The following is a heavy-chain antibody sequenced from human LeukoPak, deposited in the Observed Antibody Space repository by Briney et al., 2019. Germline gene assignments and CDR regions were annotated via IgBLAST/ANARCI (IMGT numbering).Heavy chain of an antibody. Sequence: GGSLRLSCAASKFTFSDYSMSWVRQAPGKGLEWVSSISSIRNYIYYADSVKCRFTVSRDNAKNSLYLQMNSLRAEDTAVYYCARVGQQLADYWGQGTLVTVSS. J-gene: IGHJ4*02. CDR3: ARVGQQLADY. D-gene: IGHD6-13*01. CDR2: ISSIRNYI. V-gene: IGHV3-21*01. CDR1: KFTFSDYS.